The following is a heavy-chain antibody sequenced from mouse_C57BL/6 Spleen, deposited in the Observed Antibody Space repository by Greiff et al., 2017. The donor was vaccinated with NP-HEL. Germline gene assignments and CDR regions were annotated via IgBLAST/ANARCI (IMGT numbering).Heavy chain of an antibody. CDR3: TRDYLYYDYVYAMDY. J-gene: IGHJ4*01. CDR1: GFTFSSYA. V-gene: IGHV5-9-1*02. D-gene: IGHD2-4*01. CDR2: ISSGGDYI. Sequence: EVHLVESGEGLVKPGGSLKLSCAASGFTFSSYAMSWVRQTPEKRLEWVAYISSGGDYIYYADTVKGRFTISRDNARNTLYLQMSSLKSEDTAMYYCTRDYLYYDYVYAMDYWGQGTSVTVSS.